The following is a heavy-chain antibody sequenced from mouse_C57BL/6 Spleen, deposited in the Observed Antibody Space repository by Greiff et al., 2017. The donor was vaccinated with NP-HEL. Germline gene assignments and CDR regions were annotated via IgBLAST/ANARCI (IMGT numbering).Heavy chain of an antibody. CDR2: IDPETGGT. V-gene: IGHV1-15*01. CDR1: GYTFTDYE. Sequence: QVQLKESGAELVRPGASVTLSCKASGYTFTDYEMHWVKQTPVHGLEWIGAIDPETGGTAYNQKFKGKAILTADKSSSTAYMELRSLTSEDSAVYYCTRRAYWGQGTLVTVSA. J-gene: IGHJ3*01. CDR3: TRRAY.